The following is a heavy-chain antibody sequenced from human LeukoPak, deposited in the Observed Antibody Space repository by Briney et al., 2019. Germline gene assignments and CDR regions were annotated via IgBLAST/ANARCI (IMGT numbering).Heavy chain of an antibody. V-gene: IGHV3-64*01. CDR3: ARETAGTFDY. Sequence: GGSLRLSCAASGFTISGYTMHWVRQAPGKGLESVSAINSNGGSTYCANSVKGRFTISRDNSKNTLYLQMGSLRAEDMAVYYCARETAGTFDYWGQGTLVTVSS. J-gene: IGHJ4*02. CDR1: GFTISGYT. CDR2: INSNGGST. D-gene: IGHD3-10*01.